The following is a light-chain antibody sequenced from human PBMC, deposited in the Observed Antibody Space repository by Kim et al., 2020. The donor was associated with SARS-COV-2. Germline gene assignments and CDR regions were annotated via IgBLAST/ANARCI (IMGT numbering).Light chain of an antibody. J-gene: IGKJ4*01. CDR3: QQYDKWPLT. CDR1: QSANSN. CDR2: DAS. V-gene: IGKV3-15*01. Sequence: EIVMTQSPATLSVSPGERATLSCRASQSANSNLAWYQQKPVQAPRLLIYDASTRATDIPARFSGSGSGTDFTLTITCLQPEDFAVYYCQQYDKWPLTFGGGTKVEIK.